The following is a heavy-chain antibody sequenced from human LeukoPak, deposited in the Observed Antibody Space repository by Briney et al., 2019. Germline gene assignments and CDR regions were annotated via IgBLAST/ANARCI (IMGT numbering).Heavy chain of an antibody. CDR1: VFTSSSHW. V-gene: IGHV3-74*01. Sequence: PGGSLRLSSAASVFTSSSHWMHWVREALGKGLVWGSRIKDDGSHTNYADSVKGRFTISRDNAKNTLSLQMNSLRAEDTAVYYCARGSGIITGIDERGQGTLVTVSS. D-gene: IGHD6-25*01. CDR2: IKDDGSHT. J-gene: IGHJ4*02. CDR3: ARGSGIITGIDE.